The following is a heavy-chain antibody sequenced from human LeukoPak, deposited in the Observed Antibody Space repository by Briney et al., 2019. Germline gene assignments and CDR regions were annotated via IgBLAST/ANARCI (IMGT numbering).Heavy chain of an antibody. CDR1: GFTFSSYS. Sequence: PGGSLRLSCAASGFTFSSYSINWVRQAPGKGLEWVSSISSGSSYKYYADSVKGRFTISRDNAKNSLYLQMNSLRAEDTAVYYCARGVRGLNTWANDYWGQGTLVTVSS. J-gene: IGHJ4*02. CDR2: ISSGSSYK. V-gene: IGHV3-21*01. D-gene: IGHD3-10*01. CDR3: ARGVRGLNTWANDY.